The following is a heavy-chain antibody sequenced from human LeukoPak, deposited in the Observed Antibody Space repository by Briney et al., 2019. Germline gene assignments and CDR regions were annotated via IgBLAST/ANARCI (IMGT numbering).Heavy chain of an antibody. CDR2: IRCSSGLT. D-gene: IGHD4-17*01. J-gene: IGHJ4*02. Sequence: GGSLRLSCAASGFTFSNFAMSWVRQAPGRGLEWVSAIRCSSGLTYYADSVKGRFTISRDNSKNTLFLPMNSLRAEDTAVYYCARRGESESYGDYRFDYWGQGNLVTVS. V-gene: IGHV3-23*01. CDR3: ARRGESESYGDYRFDY. CDR1: GFTFSNFA.